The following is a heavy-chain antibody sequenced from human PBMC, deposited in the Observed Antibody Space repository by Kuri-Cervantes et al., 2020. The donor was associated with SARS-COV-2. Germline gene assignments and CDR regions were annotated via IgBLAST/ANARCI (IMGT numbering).Heavy chain of an antibody. J-gene: IGHJ4*02. CDR1: GFTFSSYA. V-gene: IGHV3-23*01. CDR2: ISGSGGST. CDR3: ARDRYDFLNGYYGGLDY. D-gene: IGHD3-3*01. Sequence: GESLKISCAASGFTFSSYAMSWVRQAPGKGLEWVSAISGSGGSTYYADSVKGRFTISRDNSKNTLYLQMNSLRAEDTAVYYCARDRYDFLNGYYGGLDYWGQGTLVTVSS.